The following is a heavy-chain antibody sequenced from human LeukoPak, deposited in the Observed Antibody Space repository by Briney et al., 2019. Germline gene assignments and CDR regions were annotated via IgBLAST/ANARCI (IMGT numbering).Heavy chain of an antibody. J-gene: IGHJ4*02. CDR3: ARVVRGVTADY. CDR2: IYTSGST. CDR1: GGSISSYY. Sequence: SETLSLTCTVSGGSISSYYWSWIRQPPGKGLEWIGYIYTSGSTNYNPSLKSRVTISVDTSKNQFSLKLSSVTAADTAVYYCARVVRGVTADYWGQGTLVTVSS. D-gene: IGHD3-10*01. V-gene: IGHV4-4*09.